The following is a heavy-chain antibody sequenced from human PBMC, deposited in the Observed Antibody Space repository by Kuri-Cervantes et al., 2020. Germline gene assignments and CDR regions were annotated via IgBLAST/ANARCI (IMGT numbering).Heavy chain of an antibody. D-gene: IGHD1-14*01. CDR2: ISSSSSYI. Sequence: GGSLRLSCAASGFTFDDYAMHWVRQAPGKGLEWVSSISSSSSYIYYADSVKGRFTISRDNAKNSLYLQMNSLRAEDTAVYYCARFLYLGNFDYWGQGTLVTVSS. V-gene: IGHV3-21*03. CDR3: ARFLYLGNFDY. CDR1: GFTFDDYA. J-gene: IGHJ4*02.